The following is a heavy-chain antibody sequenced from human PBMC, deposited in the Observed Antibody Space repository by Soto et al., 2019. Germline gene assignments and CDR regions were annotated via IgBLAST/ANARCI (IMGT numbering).Heavy chain of an antibody. V-gene: IGHV3-30-3*01. D-gene: IGHD6-19*01. CDR2: ISYDGSNK. J-gene: IGHJ4*02. CDR3: AREIAVAGTLDY. CDR1: GFTFSSYA. Sequence: HPGGSLRLSCAASGFTFSSYAMHWVRQAPGKGLEWVAVISYDGSNKYYADSVKGRFTISRDNSKNTLYLQMNSLRAEDTAVYYCAREIAVAGTLDYWGQGTLVTVSS.